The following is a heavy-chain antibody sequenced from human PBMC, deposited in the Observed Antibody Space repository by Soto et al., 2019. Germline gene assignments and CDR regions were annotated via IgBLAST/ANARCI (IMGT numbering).Heavy chain of an antibody. J-gene: IGHJ4*02. CDR2: IWYDGSNK. Sequence: GGALRLSCAASGFTFSSYGMHWVRQAPGKGLEWVAVIWYDGSNKYYADSVKGRFTISRDNSKNTLYLQMNSLRAEDTAVYYCAKTPGIVGATSSFDFWGQGTLVTVSS. V-gene: IGHV3-33*06. CDR3: AKTPGIVGATSSFDF. D-gene: IGHD1-26*01. CDR1: GFTFSSYG.